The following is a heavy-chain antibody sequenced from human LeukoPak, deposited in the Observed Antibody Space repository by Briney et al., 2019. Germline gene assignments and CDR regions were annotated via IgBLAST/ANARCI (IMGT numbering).Heavy chain of an antibody. V-gene: IGHV3-23*01. J-gene: IGHJ6*02. CDR1: GFIFSSYA. Sequence: PGGSLRLSCAASGFIFSSYAMSWVRQAPGKGLEWVSAISGTGGSIFYADSVRGRFTISRDNSKSTPYLQMNSLRAEDMAVYYCATPRSSYYYYGMDVWGQGTTVTVSS. CDR3: ATPRSSYYYYGMDV. CDR2: ISGTGGSI.